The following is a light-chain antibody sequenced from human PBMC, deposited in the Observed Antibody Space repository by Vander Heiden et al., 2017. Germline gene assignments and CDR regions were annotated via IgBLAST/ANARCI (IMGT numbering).Light chain of an antibody. Sequence: QSALTQPRSVSGSPGQSVTISCTGTSSYVGGYNYVSWYQQHPGKAPKLMIYAVSKRPSGVPDRFSGSKSGNTASLTISGLQAEDEADYYCCSYAGSYTVVFGGGTKLTVL. J-gene: IGLJ2*01. CDR2: AVS. CDR3: CSYAGSYTVV. CDR1: SSYVGGYNY. V-gene: IGLV2-11*01.